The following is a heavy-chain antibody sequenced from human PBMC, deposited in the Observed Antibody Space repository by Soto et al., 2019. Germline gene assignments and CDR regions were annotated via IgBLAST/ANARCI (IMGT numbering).Heavy chain of an antibody. Sequence: EVQLVESGGGLVKPGGSLRLSCAASGFTFSSYSMNWVRQAPGKGLEWVSSISSSSSYIYYADSVKGRFTISRDNAKNPLYLQMNSLRAEDTAVYSCASAAYYFATSGYYYWGQGTLVTVSS. J-gene: IGHJ4*02. D-gene: IGHD3-22*01. V-gene: IGHV3-21*01. CDR3: ASAAYYFATSGYYY. CDR1: GFTFSSYS. CDR2: ISSSSSYI.